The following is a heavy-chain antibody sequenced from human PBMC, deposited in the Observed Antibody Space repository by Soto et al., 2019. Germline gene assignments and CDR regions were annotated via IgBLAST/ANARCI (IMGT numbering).Heavy chain of an antibody. V-gene: IGHV3-9*01. CDR1: GFTFDDYA. J-gene: IGHJ3*02. CDR2: ISWNSGSI. Sequence: EVQLVESGGGLVQPGRSLRLSCAASGFTFDDYAMHWVRQAPGKGLEWVSGISWNSGSIGYADSVKGRFTISRDNAKNSLYLQMNSLRAEDTALYYCAKDTYVGYLKQWEDLGAFDTWGQGTMVTVSS. CDR3: AKDTYVGYLKQWEDLGAFDT. D-gene: IGHD6-25*01.